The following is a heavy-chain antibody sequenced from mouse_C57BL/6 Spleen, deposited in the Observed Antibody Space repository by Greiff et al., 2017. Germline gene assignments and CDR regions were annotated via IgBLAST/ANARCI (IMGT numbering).Heavy chain of an antibody. Sequence: EVHLVEPGGGLVKPGGSLKLSCAASGFTFSDYGMHWVRQAPEKGLEWVAYISSGSSTIYYAATLKGRFTLSIDKAKNTLFLQMTSRRSEDTAMYYCARPYGYYEEFFAYWGQGTLVTVSA. J-gene: IGHJ3*01. CDR2: ISSGSSTI. D-gene: IGHD2-3*01. V-gene: IGHV5-17*01. CDR3: ARPYGYYEEFFAY. CDR1: GFTFSDYG.